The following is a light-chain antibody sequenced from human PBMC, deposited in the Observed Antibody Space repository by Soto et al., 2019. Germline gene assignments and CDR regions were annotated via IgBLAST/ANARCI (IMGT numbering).Light chain of an antibody. Sequence: QSALTQPASVSGSPGQSITISCTGTSSDVGSYNLVSWYQQHPAKAPKRMIYEGSQRPSAVSNRFSGSQSGNAASLTISGLQAEDEADYYCCSYAGSGTYVFGSGTKVTVL. CDR1: SSDVGSYNL. V-gene: IGLV2-23*01. CDR2: EGS. J-gene: IGLJ1*01. CDR3: CSYAGSGTYV.